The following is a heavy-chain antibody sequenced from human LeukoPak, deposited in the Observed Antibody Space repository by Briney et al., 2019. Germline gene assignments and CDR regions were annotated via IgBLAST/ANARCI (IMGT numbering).Heavy chain of an antibody. J-gene: IGHJ5*02. CDR1: GFTFDDYA. CDR3: AKDIHFDYYDSSGYPNWFDP. CDR2: ISWNSGSI. Sequence: GGSLRLSCAASGFTFDDYAMHWVRHAPGKGLEWVSGISWNSGSIGYADSVKGRFTISRDNAKNSLYLQMNSLRAEDTALYYCAKDIHFDYYDSSGYPNWFDPWGQGTLVTVSS. V-gene: IGHV3-9*01. D-gene: IGHD3-22*01.